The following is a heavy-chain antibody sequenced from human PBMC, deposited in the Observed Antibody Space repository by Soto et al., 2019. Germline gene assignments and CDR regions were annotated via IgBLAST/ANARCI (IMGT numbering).Heavy chain of an antibody. J-gene: IGHJ6*03. D-gene: IGHD2-15*01. Sequence: EVQLVESGGGLVQPGGSLSLSCAASGFTFSNYWMYWVRQAPGKGLVWVSRINSDGSVSSYADSVKGRLTISRDNVKNTLYLQMDGLRAEDTAVYYCARGDCVGGTCYSLAGSFYYYMDVWGKGTTVTVFS. CDR1: GFTFSNYW. CDR2: INSDGSVS. CDR3: ARGDCVGGTCYSLAGSFYYYMDV. V-gene: IGHV3-74*01.